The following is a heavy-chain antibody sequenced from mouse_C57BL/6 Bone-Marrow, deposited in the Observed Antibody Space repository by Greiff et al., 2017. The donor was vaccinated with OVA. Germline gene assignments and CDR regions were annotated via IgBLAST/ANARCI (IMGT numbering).Heavy chain of an antibody. V-gene: IGHV1-9*01. D-gene: IGHD2-4*01. Sequence: VMLVESGAELMKPGASVKLSCTATGYTFTGYWIEWVKQRPGHGLEWIGEILPGSGSTNYNEKFKGKATFTADTSSNTAYMQLSSLTTEDSAIYSCARYDYHKRYYFDYWGQGTTLTVSS. CDR3: ARYDYHKRYYFDY. CDR2: ILPGSGST. J-gene: IGHJ2*01. CDR1: GYTFTGYW.